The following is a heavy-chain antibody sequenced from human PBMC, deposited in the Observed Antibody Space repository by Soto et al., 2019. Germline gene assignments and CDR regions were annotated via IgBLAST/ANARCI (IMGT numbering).Heavy chain of an antibody. Sequence: QVQLQESGPGLVKPSETLSLTCTVSGGSISSYYWSWIRQPPGKGLEWIGYIYYSGSTNYNPSLTSRVTITVDTSKNQFALELGSVTAADTAVYYCARGRGATIFGGQGTLVTVSS. V-gene: IGHV4-59*01. CDR2: IYYSGST. CDR3: ARGRGATIF. D-gene: IGHD3-3*01. CDR1: GGSISSYY. J-gene: IGHJ4*02.